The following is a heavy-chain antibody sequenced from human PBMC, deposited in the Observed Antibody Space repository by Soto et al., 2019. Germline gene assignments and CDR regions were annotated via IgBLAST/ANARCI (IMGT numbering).Heavy chain of an antibody. V-gene: IGHV1-2*02. Sequence: QVQLVQSGAEVKKPGASVKVSCKASGYTFTGYYMHWVRQAPGQGLEWMGWINPNSGGRNYAQKFQGRVTMTRDTSISPAYMELSRLRSDDTAVYYCARSARDFWSGYSPHVGAFDIWGQGTMVTVSS. CDR3: ARSARDFWSGYSPHVGAFDI. CDR2: INPNSGGR. D-gene: IGHD3-3*01. CDR1: GYTFTGYY. J-gene: IGHJ3*02.